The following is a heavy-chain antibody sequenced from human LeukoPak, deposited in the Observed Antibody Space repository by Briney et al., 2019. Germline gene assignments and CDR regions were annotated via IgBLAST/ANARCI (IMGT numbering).Heavy chain of an antibody. D-gene: IGHD6-19*01. Sequence: SETLSLTCTVSGGSISSYYWSWIRQPAGKALEWIGRIYTSENTNYNPSLKSRVTMSVDTSKNQLSLKLSSVTAADTAVYYCARDSLGYSSGGEDYWGQGTLVTVSS. CDR2: IYTSENT. CDR3: ARDSLGYSSGGEDY. CDR1: GGSISSYY. J-gene: IGHJ4*02. V-gene: IGHV4-4*07.